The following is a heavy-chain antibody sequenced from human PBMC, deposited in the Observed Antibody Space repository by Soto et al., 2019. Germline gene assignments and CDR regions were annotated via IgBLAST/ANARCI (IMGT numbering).Heavy chain of an antibody. CDR3: AVCGDIRHRGYDFWSGYYTARYDYGMDV. J-gene: IGHJ6*02. V-gene: IGHV3-23*01. Sequence: EVQLLESGGGLVQPGGSLRLSCAASGFTFSSYAMSWVRQAPGKGLEWVSAISGSGGSTYYADSVKGRFTISRDNSKNTLNHLMNGLRDDDTAVYYCAVCGDIRHRGYDFWSGYYTARYDYGMDVWGQGTTVTVSS. CDR1: GFTFSSYA. CDR2: ISGSGGST. D-gene: IGHD3-3*01.